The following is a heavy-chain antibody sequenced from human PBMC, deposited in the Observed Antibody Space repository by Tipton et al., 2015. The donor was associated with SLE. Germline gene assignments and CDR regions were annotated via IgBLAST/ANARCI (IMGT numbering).Heavy chain of an antibody. CDR2: FYHSGNT. D-gene: IGHD5-12*01. Sequence: TLSLTCIVSGGDINRSYWSWIRQPPGKGLEWIGYFYHSGNTNYKSPLKSRVTMTVDTSKNQFSLKLSSVTAADTAVYFCARHDAGGYFFDSWGQGSLVTVSS. CDR3: ARHDAGGYFFDS. J-gene: IGHJ4*02. CDR1: GGDINRSY. V-gene: IGHV4-59*08.